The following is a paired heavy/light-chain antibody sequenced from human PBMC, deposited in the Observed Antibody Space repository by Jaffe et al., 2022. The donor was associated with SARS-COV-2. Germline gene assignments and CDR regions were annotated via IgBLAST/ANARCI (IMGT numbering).Light chain of an antibody. CDR2: DDS. V-gene: IGLV3-21*02. CDR1: KVGDKR. J-gene: IGLJ2*01. Sequence: SYVLTQPPSVSVAPGQTARIPCGGTKVGDKRVHWYQQKPGQAPVLVVYDDSDRPSGIPERFSGSNSGNTATLTISGAEAGDEADYYCQVWDSGSDHLVFGGGTKLTVL. CDR3: QVWDSGSDHLV.
Heavy chain of an antibody. Sequence: EVQLVESGGALVQPGGSLRLSCTVSGIAVRNYWVHWVRQTPGKGLVWVSRFKSDGSSPRYADSVEGRFIMSRDSANNTVYLQMSSLRVEDTAVYYCATDMIRGIEAWGQGSLVTVS. CDR2: FKSDGSSP. D-gene: IGHD3-16*01. J-gene: IGHJ5*02. V-gene: IGHV3-74*01. CDR3: ATDMIRGIEA. CDR1: GIAVRNYW.